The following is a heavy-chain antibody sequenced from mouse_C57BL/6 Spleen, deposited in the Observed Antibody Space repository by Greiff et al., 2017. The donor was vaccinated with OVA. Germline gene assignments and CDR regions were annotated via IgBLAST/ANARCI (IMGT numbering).Heavy chain of an antibody. CDR3: AVDSSGFAWFAY. D-gene: IGHD3-2*02. V-gene: IGHV1-82*01. Sequence: QVQLQQSGPELVKPGASVKISCKASGYAFSSSWMNRVKQRPGKGLEWIGRIYPGDGDTNYNGKFKGKATLTADKSSSTAYMQLSSLTSEDSAVYFCAVDSSGFAWFAYWGQGTLVTVSA. CDR2: IYPGDGDT. J-gene: IGHJ3*01. CDR1: GYAFSSSW.